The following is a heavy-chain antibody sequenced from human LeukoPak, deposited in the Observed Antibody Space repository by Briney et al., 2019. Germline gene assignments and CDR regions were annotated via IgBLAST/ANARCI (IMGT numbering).Heavy chain of an antibody. J-gene: IGHJ4*02. D-gene: IGHD4-17*01. CDR3: ARKQGGDYNDY. Sequence: GGSLRLSCAASGFTFTRYWMSWVRQAPGKGLEWVASIKEDGSEKYYVDSVKGRFTISRDHAKNSLYLQMDSLRAEDTAVYYCARKQGGDYNDYWGQGTLVTVSA. CDR1: GFTFTRYW. CDR2: IKEDGSEK. V-gene: IGHV3-7*01.